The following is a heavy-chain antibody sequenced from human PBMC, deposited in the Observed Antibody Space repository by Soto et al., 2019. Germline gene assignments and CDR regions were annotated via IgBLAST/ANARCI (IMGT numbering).Heavy chain of an antibody. V-gene: IGHV4-39*01. CDR1: GGSISSSSYY. CDR3: AYYYDSSGYWGNAFDI. CDR2: IYYSGST. D-gene: IGHD3-22*01. J-gene: IGHJ3*02. Sequence: TLSLSCTVSGGSISSSSYYWGWIRQPPGKGLEWIGSIYYSGSTYYNPSLKSRVTISVDTSKNQFSLKLSSVTAADKAVYYCAYYYDSSGYWGNAFDIWGQGTMVTVSS.